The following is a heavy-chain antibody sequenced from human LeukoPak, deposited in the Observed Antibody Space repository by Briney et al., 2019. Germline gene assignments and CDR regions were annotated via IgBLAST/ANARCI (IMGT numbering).Heavy chain of an antibody. Sequence: RGEFLKISCCGSGYSFSFFWIGWVRPMPGKGLEWMGIIYPADSDTRYSPSFQGQVTISADKSISTAYLQWSSLKASDTAVYYCARQYGDHALDTFDIWGQGTMVTVSS. V-gene: IGHV5-51*01. CDR1: GYSFSFFW. CDR3: ARQYGDHALDTFDI. J-gene: IGHJ3*02. CDR2: IYPADSDT. D-gene: IGHD4-17*01.